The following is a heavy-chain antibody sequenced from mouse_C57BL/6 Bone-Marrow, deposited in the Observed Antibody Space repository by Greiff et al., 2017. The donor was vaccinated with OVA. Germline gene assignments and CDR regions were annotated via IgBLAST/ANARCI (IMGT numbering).Heavy chain of an antibody. CDR3: ARSPYGLFAY. J-gene: IGHJ3*01. D-gene: IGHD1-1*02. CDR1: GFTFSSYA. CDR2: ISDGGSYT. Sequence: DVQLVESGGGLVKPGGSLKLSCAASGFTFSSYAMSWVRQTPEKRLEWVATISDGGSYTYYPDNVKGRVTISRDNAKNNLYLQMSHLKSEDTAMYYCARSPYGLFAYWGQGTLVTVSA. V-gene: IGHV5-4*01.